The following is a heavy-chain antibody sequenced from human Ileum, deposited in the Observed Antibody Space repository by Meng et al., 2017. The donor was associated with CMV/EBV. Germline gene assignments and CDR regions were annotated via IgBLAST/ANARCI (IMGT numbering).Heavy chain of an antibody. CDR1: TFTSYD. CDR2: MNPNSGNT. CDR3: ARGKVTMIVKTGPYNWFDP. D-gene: IGHD3-22*01. V-gene: IGHV1-8*01. J-gene: IGHJ5*02. Sequence: TFTSYDINWVRQATGQGLEWMGWMNPNSGNTVYAQDFQGRVTMTRNTSISTAYMELSGLRSEDTAVYYCARGKVTMIVKTGPYNWFDPWGQGTLVTVSS.